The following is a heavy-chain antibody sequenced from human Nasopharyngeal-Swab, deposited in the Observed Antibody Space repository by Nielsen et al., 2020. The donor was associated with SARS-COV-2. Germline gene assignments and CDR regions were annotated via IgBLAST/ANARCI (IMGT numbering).Heavy chain of an antibody. CDR3: ARMSFGVANDGIDV. J-gene: IGHJ6*02. CDR2: MHTSTTT. D-gene: IGHD3-3*01. V-gene: IGHV4-61*02. Sequence: WIRQPPGKGLEWIGRMHTSTTTSYNPSLKSRVTISVDKSKNQFSLKLSSVTAADTAVYYCARMSFGVANDGIDVWGQGATVTVSS.